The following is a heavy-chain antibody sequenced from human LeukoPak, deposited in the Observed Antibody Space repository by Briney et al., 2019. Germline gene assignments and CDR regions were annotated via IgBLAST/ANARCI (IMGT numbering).Heavy chain of an antibody. CDR1: GGSISSSSYY. D-gene: IGHD3-10*01. Sequence: KPSETLSLXCTVSGGSISSSSYYWGWIRQPPGKGLEWIGSIYYSGSTYYNPSLKSRVTISVDTSKNQFSLKLSSVTAADTAVYYCASRPYYGSGSSFDPWGQGTLVTVSS. CDR3: ASRPYYGSGSSFDP. CDR2: IYYSGST. J-gene: IGHJ5*02. V-gene: IGHV4-39*01.